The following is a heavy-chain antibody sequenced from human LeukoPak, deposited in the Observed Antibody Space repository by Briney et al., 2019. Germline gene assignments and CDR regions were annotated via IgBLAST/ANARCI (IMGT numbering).Heavy chain of an antibody. CDR2: IYTSGST. CDR1: GGSISSYY. V-gene: IGHV4-4*07. J-gene: IGHJ4*02. D-gene: IGHD3-22*01. Sequence: SETLSLTCTVSGGSISSYYWSWIRQPAGKGLEWIGRIYTSGSTNYNPSLKSRVTMSVDTSKNQFSLKLSSVTAADTAVYYCAREYTYYYDSSGYYFFDYWGQGTLVTVSS. CDR3: AREYTYYYDSSGYYFFDY.